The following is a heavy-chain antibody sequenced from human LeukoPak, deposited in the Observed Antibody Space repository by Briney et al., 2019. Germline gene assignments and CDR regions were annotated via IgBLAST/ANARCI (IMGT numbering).Heavy chain of an antibody. J-gene: IGHJ4*02. Sequence: ASETLSLTCAVYGGSFSGYYWSWIRQPPGKGMDWMGEINLSGSTNYNPSLKSRVTISGDTSKNQFSLKLSSVTAADTAVYYCARELGNSGYDSEPISGFDYWGQGTLVTVSS. CDR3: ARELGNSGYDSEPISGFDY. D-gene: IGHD5-12*01. CDR1: GGSFSGYY. V-gene: IGHV4-34*01. CDR2: INLSGST.